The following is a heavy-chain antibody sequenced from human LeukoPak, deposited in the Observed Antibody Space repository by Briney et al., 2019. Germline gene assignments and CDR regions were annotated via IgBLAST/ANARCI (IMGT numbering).Heavy chain of an antibody. D-gene: IGHD6-13*01. CDR2: FDPEDGET. CDR3: ATLAAAGRDY. CDR1: GYTLTELS. J-gene: IGHJ4*02. Sequence: GASVKVSCKVSGYTLTELSMHWVRQAPGKGLEWMGGFDPEDGETIYAQKFQGRVTVTEDTSTDTAYMELSSLRSEDTAVYYCATLAAAGRDYWGQGTLVTVSS. V-gene: IGHV1-24*01.